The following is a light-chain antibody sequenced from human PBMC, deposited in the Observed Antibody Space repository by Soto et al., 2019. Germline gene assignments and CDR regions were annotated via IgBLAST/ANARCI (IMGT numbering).Light chain of an antibody. Sequence: EVLMTQSPGTLSVSPGDRATLSCRASQSVTANLAWYQQKPGQAPRLLLYGVSVRAKGISARFSGSGSGTQFTLTISSLQSDDFGIYFCQQYNQWPLTFGGGTKVEI. CDR1: QSVTAN. J-gene: IGKJ4*01. V-gene: IGKV3D-15*01. CDR2: GVS. CDR3: QQYNQWPLT.